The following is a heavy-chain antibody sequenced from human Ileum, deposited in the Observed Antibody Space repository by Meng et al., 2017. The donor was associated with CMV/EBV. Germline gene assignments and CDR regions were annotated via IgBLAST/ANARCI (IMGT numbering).Heavy chain of an antibody. V-gene: IGHV1-2*02. CDR1: AFTFSDYY. CDR3: VRSSGWALFDY. D-gene: IGHD6-19*01. Sequence: VQLVQSGAGMKKPGASVKVSCTTSAFTFSDYYIHWVRQAPGQGLEWMGWVNSKNTATNYARKFQGRVSMTRDTSISTAHMELSRLMSDDTAVYYCVRSSGWALFDYWGQGTLVTVSS. J-gene: IGHJ4*02. CDR2: VNSKNTAT.